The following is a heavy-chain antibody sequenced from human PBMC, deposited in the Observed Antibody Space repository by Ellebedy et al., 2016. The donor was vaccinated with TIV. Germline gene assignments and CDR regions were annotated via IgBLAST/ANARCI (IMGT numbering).Heavy chain of an antibody. CDR3: AREANYYDSSGYPYPFDY. CDR1: GFAFRSYS. V-gene: IGHV3-48*02. Sequence: PGGSLRLSCVGSGFAFRSYSMNWVRQAPGKGLEWLSYIDRRSYTIHYADSVKGRFTISRDNTKNSVYLQMDSMRDEDTAIYYCAREANYYDSSGYPYPFDYWGRGTLVTVSS. J-gene: IGHJ4*02. CDR2: IDRRSYTI. D-gene: IGHD3-22*01.